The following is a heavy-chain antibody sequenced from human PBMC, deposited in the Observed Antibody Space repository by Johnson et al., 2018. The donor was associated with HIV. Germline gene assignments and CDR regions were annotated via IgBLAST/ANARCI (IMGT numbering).Heavy chain of an antibody. V-gene: IGHV3-20*04. CDR1: GFTFSSYA. CDR2: INWNGGST. D-gene: IGHD3-10*01. CDR3: ARDSRIGTMVLLSDAFDI. J-gene: IGHJ3*02. Sequence: VQLVESGGGVVQPGRSLRLSCAASGFTFSSYAVHWVRQAPGKGLEWVSGINWNGGSTGYADSVKGRFTISRDNAKNSLYLQMNSLRAEDTALYYCARDSRIGTMVLLSDAFDIWGQGTMVTVSS.